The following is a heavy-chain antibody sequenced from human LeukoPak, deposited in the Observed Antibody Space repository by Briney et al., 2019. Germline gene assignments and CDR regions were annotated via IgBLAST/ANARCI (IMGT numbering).Heavy chain of an antibody. CDR3: ARAGYCSGITCCFDF. J-gene: IGHJ4*02. V-gene: IGHV1-8*03. Sequence: VASVKVSCKASGYTFTSYDINWVRQATGQGLEWMGWMNPNSGNTGYAQKFQGRVTITRNTSTSTAYMELSSLRSDDTAVYYCARAGYCSGITCCFDFWGQGTVVTVSS. CDR1: GYTFTSYD. D-gene: IGHD2-15*01. CDR2: MNPNSGNT.